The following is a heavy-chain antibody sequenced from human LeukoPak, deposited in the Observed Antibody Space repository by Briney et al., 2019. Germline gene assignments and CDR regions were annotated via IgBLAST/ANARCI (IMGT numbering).Heavy chain of an antibody. CDR1: GGTFSSYA. V-gene: IGHV1-69*05. J-gene: IGHJ4*02. CDR3: ARSKVRVATIGSFDY. CDR2: IIPIFGTA. Sequence: SVKVSCKASGGTFSSYAISWVRQAPGQGLEWMEGIIPIFGTANYAQKFQGRVTITTDESTSTAYMELSSLRSEDTAVYYCARSKVRVATIGSFDYWGQGTLVTVSS. D-gene: IGHD5-12*01.